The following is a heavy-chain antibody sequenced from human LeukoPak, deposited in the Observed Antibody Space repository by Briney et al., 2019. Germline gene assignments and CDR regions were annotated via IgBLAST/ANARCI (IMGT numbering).Heavy chain of an antibody. CDR3: ARLPDTAMVED. D-gene: IGHD5-18*01. CDR1: GGSISSSSYY. J-gene: IGHJ4*02. Sequence: SETLSLTCTVSGGSISSSSYYWGWIRQPPGKGLEWIGSIYYSGSTYYNPSLKSRVTISVDTSKNQFSLKLGSVTAADTAVYYCARLPDTAMVEDWGQGTLVTVSS. V-gene: IGHV4-39*01. CDR2: IYYSGST.